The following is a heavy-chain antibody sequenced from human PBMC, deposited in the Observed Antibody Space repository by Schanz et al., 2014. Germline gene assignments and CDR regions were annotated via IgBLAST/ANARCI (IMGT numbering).Heavy chain of an antibody. Sequence: QVQLVQSGAEVKKPGSSVTVSCKASGDTLSSYGISWVRQAPGQGLEWMGRIIPNLGSANYAQKFQGRVTITADTSTSTVYMELSSLRSEDTAIYYCARGNTIFGVVILGWLDPWGQGTLVTVSS. J-gene: IGHJ5*02. CDR3: ARGNTIFGVVILGWLDP. V-gene: IGHV1-69*04. CDR2: IIPNLGSA. D-gene: IGHD3-3*01. CDR1: GDTLSSYG.